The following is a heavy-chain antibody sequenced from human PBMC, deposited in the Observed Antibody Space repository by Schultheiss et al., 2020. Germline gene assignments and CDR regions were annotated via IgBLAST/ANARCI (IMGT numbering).Heavy chain of an antibody. J-gene: IGHJ5*02. CDR2: ISYDGSNK. CDR3: ASLDIVVVPAAPGDYNWFDP. CDR1: GFTFSSYA. Sequence: GESLKISCAASGFTFSSYAMHWVRQAPGKGLEWVAVISYDGSNKYYADSVKGRFTISSDNSKNTLYLQMNSLRAEDTAVYYCASLDIVVVPAAPGDYNWFDPWGQGTLVTVSS. V-gene: IGHV3-30-3*01. D-gene: IGHD2-2*01.